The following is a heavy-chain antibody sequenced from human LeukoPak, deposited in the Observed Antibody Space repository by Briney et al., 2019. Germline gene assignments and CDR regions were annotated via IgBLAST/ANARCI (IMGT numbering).Heavy chain of an antibody. CDR3: ARAKSGYSSSAADY. D-gene: IGHD6-19*01. Sequence: SQTLSLTCTVSGGSISSGSYYWSWIRQPAGKGLEWIGRIYTSGSTNYNPSLKSRVTISVDKSKNQFSLKLSSVTAADTAVYYCARAKSGYSSSAADYWGQGTLVTVSS. V-gene: IGHV4-61*02. CDR2: IYTSGST. J-gene: IGHJ4*02. CDR1: GGSISSGSYY.